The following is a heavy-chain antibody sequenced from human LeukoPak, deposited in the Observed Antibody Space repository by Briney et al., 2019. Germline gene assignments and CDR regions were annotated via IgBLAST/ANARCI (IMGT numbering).Heavy chain of an antibody. CDR1: GFTFSSYW. CDR2: IKQDGSEK. Sequence: GGSLRLSCAASGFTFSSYWMSWVRQAPGKGLEWVANIKQDGSEKYYVDSVKGRFTISRDSAKNSLYLQMNSLRAEDTAVYYCARDLGGQHYDILTGYYTAKNWFDPWGQGTLVTVSS. D-gene: IGHD3-9*01. V-gene: IGHV3-7*01. CDR3: ARDLGGQHYDILTGYYTAKNWFDP. J-gene: IGHJ5*02.